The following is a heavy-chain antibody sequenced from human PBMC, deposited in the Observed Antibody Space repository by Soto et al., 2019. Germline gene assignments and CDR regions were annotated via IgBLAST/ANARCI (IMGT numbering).Heavy chain of an antibody. V-gene: IGHV3-33*01. CDR3: ARAGYCSGGSCDPHDAFDI. CDR2: IWYDGSNK. CDR1: GFTFSSYG. D-gene: IGHD2-15*01. J-gene: IGHJ3*02. Sequence: QVQLVESGGGVVQPGRSLRLSCAASGFTFSSYGMHWVRQAPGKGLEWVAVIWYDGSNKYYADSVKGRFTISRDNSKNTLYLQMNSLRAEDTAVYYCARAGYCSGGSCDPHDAFDIWGQGTMVTVSS.